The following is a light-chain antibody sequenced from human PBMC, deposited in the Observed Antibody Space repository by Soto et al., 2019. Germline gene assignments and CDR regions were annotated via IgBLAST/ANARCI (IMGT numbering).Light chain of an antibody. J-gene: IGKJ2*01. CDR2: DAS. CDR1: QRVSSSY. Sequence: EIVLTQSPATLSLSPGERATLSCGASQRVSSSYLAWYQQKPGLAPRLLIYDASSRATGIPDRFSGSGSGTDFTLTISRLEPEDFSVYYCQQYGSSPYTFGQGTKLEIK. V-gene: IGKV3D-20*01. CDR3: QQYGSSPYT.